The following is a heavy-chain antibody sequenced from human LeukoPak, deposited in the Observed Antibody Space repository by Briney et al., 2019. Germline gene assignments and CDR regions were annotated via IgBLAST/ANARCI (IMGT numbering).Heavy chain of an antibody. V-gene: IGHV1-69*13. CDR2: IIPIFGTA. CDR1: GGTFSSYA. J-gene: IGHJ6*02. CDR3: ARRIAAAGANYYYYGMDV. D-gene: IGHD6-13*01. Sequence: SVKVSCKASGGTFSSYAISWVRQAPGQGLEWMGGIIPIFGTANYAQKFQGRVTITADESTSAAYMELSSLRSEDTAVYYCARRIAAAGANYYYYGMDVWGQGTTVTVSS.